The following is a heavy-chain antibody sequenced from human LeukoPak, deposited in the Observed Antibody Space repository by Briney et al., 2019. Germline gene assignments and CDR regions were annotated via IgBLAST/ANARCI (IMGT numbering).Heavy chain of an antibody. CDR2: IFHGGNT. CDR3: ARGGPGGYVDY. V-gene: IGHV4-4*02. J-gene: IGHJ4*02. D-gene: IGHD4-23*01. Sequence: PSGTLSLTCDVSGASIGSNNWWSWVRQPPGKGLEWIGEIFHGGNTNYNPSLKSRVTISVDRSKNQFSLKLSSVTAADTAVYYCARGGPGGYVDYWGQGTLVTVSS. CDR1: GASIGSNNW.